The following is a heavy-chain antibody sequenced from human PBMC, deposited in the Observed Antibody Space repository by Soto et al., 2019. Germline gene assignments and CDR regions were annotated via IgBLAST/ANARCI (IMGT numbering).Heavy chain of an antibody. CDR2: IKSKTDGGTT. Sequence: GGSLRLSCAASGFTFSNAWMSWVRQAPGKGLEWVGRIKSKTDGGTTDYAAPVKGRFTISRDDSKNTLYLQMNSLKTEDTAVYYCTTDTCSSTSCYRGYYYGMDVWRQGTTVT. CDR1: GFTFSNAW. D-gene: IGHD2-2*01. CDR3: TTDTCSSTSCYRGYYYGMDV. J-gene: IGHJ6*02. V-gene: IGHV3-15*01.